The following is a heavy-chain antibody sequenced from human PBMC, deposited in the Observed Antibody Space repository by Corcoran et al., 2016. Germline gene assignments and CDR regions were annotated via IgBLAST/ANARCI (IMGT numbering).Heavy chain of an antibody. CDR3: ARRVNWFDP. CDR2: IYPGDSDT. Sequence: EVQLVQSEAEVKKPGESLRISCKVSGDNFGTYWIGWVRQMPGKGLEWMGIIYPGDSDTRYSPSFQGQVTMSVDKSLSTAYLQWSSLKASDTAIYYCARRVNWFDPWGQGTLVTVSS. V-gene: IGHV5-51*01. CDR1: GDNFGTYW. J-gene: IGHJ5*02.